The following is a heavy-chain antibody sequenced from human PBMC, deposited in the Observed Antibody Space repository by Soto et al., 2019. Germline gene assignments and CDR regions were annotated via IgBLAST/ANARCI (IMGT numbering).Heavy chain of an antibody. CDR3: ARDSPIVGATDAFDI. Sequence: QVQLVESGGGVVQPGRSLRLSCAASGFTFSSYAMHWVRQAPGKGLEWVAVISYDGSNKYYADSVKGRFTISRDNSKNTQYLQMNSLKAEDTAVYYCARDSPIVGATDAFDIWGQGTMGTVSS. CDR2: ISYDGSNK. J-gene: IGHJ3*02. V-gene: IGHV3-30*14. CDR1: GFTFSSYA. D-gene: IGHD1-26*01.